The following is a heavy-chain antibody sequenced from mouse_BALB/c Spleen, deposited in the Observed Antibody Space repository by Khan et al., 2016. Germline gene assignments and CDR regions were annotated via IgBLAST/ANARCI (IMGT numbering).Heavy chain of an antibody. CDR2: ISDGGSYT. Sequence: EVELVESGGGLVKPGGSLKLSCAASGFTFSDYYMYWVRQTPEKRLEWVATISDGGSYTYYPDSVKGRFTISRDNAKNNLYLQMSSLKSEDTAMYYCARDDRWFAYWGPGTLVTVSA. V-gene: IGHV5-4*02. CDR3: ARDDRWFAY. CDR1: GFTFSDYY. J-gene: IGHJ3*01. D-gene: IGHD2-14*01.